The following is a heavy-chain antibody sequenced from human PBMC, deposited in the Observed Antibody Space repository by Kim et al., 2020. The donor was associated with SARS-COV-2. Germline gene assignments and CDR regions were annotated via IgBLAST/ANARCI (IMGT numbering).Heavy chain of an antibody. CDR1: GGSISSSNW. J-gene: IGHJ6*02. CDR2: IYHSGST. V-gene: IGHV4-4*02. Sequence: SETLSLTCAVSGGSISSSNWWSWVRQPPGKGLEWIGEIYHSGSTNYNPSLKSRVTISVDKSKNQFSLKLSSVTAADTAVYYCACLPREYYYCGMDVWGQGTTVTVSS. CDR3: ACLPREYYYCGMDV.